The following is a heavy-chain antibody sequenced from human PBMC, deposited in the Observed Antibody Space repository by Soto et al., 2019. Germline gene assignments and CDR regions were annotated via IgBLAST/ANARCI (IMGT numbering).Heavy chain of an antibody. V-gene: IGHV3-23*01. J-gene: IGHJ3*02. CDR2: LVGSGGDI. CDR1: GFNFPAYA. Sequence: GRSLRLSCAASGFNFPAYAMNWVRQAPGKGLQWVAGLVGSGGDINYADSVRGRFTVSRDNSRNTLFLQMNSLRDEDTAVYFCAQDLIANNGVWEPFDMWGRGTKVTVSS. CDR3: AQDLIANNGVWEPFDM. D-gene: IGHD1-26*01.